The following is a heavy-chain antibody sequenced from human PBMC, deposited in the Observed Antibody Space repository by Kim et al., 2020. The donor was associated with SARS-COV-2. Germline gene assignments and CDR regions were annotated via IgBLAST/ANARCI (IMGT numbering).Heavy chain of an antibody. Sequence: GGSLRLSCAASGFTFSAYAMHWVRQAPGKGLEWVAVISDDGTYAYYIDSVQGRFTISRDNSKNTIYLQMNSLRTEDTALFYCARDVSAGGWRNLDCWGKG. CDR1: GFTFSAYA. V-gene: IGHV3-30*10. D-gene: IGHD6-19*01. J-gene: IGHJ4*02. CDR3: ARDVSAGGWRNLDC. CDR2: ISDDGTYA.